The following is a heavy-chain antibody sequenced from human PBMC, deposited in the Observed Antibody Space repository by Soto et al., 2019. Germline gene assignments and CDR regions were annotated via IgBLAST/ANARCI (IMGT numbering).Heavy chain of an antibody. D-gene: IGHD1-1*01. Sequence: EEQLLESGGGLVQPGGSLRLSCAASGLTFSNYGMTWVRQAPGKGLEWVSGISGSGDNTYYVDSVKGRFTVSRDNSKNTLYLHMNGLRAEDTAVYYCARGLSENDYVPSGPWGQGTLVTDSS. V-gene: IGHV3-23*01. CDR3: ARGLSENDYVPSGP. CDR1: GLTFSNYG. J-gene: IGHJ5*02. CDR2: ISGSGDNT.